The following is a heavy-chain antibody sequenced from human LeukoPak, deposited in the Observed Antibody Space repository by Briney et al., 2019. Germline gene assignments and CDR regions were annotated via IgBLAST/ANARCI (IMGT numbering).Heavy chain of an antibody. Sequence: GGSLRLSCAASGFTFSNAWMSWVRQAPGKGLEWVGRIKSRTEGGTIDYGPPVKGRFTISRDDSKNTLYLQMNSLKTEDTAVCYCTTVRIHGAHGGIYWGQGTLVTVSS. CDR2: IKSRTEGGTI. CDR1: GFTFSNAW. D-gene: IGHD3-16*01. V-gene: IGHV3-15*01. CDR3: TTVRIHGAHGGIY. J-gene: IGHJ4*02.